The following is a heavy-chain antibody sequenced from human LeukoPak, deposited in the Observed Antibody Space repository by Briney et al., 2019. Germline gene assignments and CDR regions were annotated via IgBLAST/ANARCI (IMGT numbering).Heavy chain of an antibody. J-gene: IGHJ4*02. Sequence: WGSLRLSRAASGFTFSDYIMNWVRQAPGKGLEWVASISRNSTYIHYADSVKGRFTISRDNARNSLFLQMNSLRAEDTAIYYCARDEGYYFDSWGQGTQVTVSS. CDR3: ARDEGYYFDS. V-gene: IGHV3-21*01. CDR2: ISRNSTYI. CDR1: GFTFSDYI.